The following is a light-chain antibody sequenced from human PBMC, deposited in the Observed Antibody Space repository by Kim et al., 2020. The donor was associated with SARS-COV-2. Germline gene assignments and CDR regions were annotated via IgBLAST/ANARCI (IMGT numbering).Light chain of an antibody. Sequence: QSALTQPASVSGSPGQSITISCTGTSSDVGSYNLVSWYQQHPGKAPKLMIYEVSKRPSGVSNRFSGSKSGNTASLTISGLQAEDEADYYCCAYAGSSPFAYVLGTGTKVTVL. CDR1: SSDVGSYNL. CDR3: CAYAGSSPFAYV. V-gene: IGLV2-23*02. J-gene: IGLJ1*01. CDR2: EVS.